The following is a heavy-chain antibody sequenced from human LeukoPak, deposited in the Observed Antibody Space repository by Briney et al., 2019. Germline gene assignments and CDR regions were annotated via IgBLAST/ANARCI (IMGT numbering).Heavy chain of an antibody. V-gene: IGHV3-30-3*01. J-gene: IGHJ5*02. CDR1: GFTFSSYW. Sequence: GGSLRLSCAASGFTFSSYWMSWVRQAPGKGLEWVAVISYDGSNKYYADSVKGRFTISRDNSKNTLYLQMNSLRAEDTAVYYCAREGAGYCSSTSCPSRFDPWGQGTLVTVSS. CDR3: AREGAGYCSSTSCPSRFDP. D-gene: IGHD2-2*03. CDR2: ISYDGSNK.